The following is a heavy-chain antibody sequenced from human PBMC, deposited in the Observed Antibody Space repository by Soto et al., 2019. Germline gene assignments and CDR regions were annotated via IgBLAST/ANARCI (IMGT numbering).Heavy chain of an antibody. CDR2: ISHDGSSD. CDR3: ARPPVGMTMKLVAFDI. Sequence: GGSLRLSCEASGVSFRSYAMHRVRQVPGKGPEWVAVISHDGSSDYYADSVKGRFTISRDNLRNTLYLQMNSLRVEDTGVYHCARPPVGMTMKLVAFDIWGQGTKVTVSS. D-gene: IGHD3-22*01. CDR1: GVSFRSYA. V-gene: IGHV3-30*03. J-gene: IGHJ3*02.